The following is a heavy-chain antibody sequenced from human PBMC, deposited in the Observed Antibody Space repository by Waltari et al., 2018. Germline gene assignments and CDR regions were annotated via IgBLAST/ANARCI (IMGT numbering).Heavy chain of an antibody. CDR2: ISSSSSTI. Sequence: EVQLVESGGGLVQPGGSLRLSCAASGFTFSSYSMNWVRQAPGKGLEWVSYISSSSSTIYYADSVKGRFTISRDNAKNSLYLQMNSLRAEDTAEYYCARDWGLLRFSPHMDVWGKGTTVTVSS. CDR1: GFTFSSYS. CDR3: ARDWGLLRFSPHMDV. D-gene: IGHD3-3*01. V-gene: IGHV3-48*04. J-gene: IGHJ6*03.